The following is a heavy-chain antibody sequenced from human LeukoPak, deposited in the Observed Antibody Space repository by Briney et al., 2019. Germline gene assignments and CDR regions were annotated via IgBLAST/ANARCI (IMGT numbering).Heavy chain of an antibody. Sequence: RPGGSLRLSCAASGFTFSSYAMSWVRQAPGKGLVWVSAISGSGGSTYYADSVKGRFTISRDNSKNTLYLQMNSLRAEDTAVYYCARSAGWAAAGSFDYWGQGTLVTVSS. D-gene: IGHD6-13*01. V-gene: IGHV3-23*01. J-gene: IGHJ4*02. CDR3: ARSAGWAAAGSFDY. CDR1: GFTFSSYA. CDR2: ISGSGGST.